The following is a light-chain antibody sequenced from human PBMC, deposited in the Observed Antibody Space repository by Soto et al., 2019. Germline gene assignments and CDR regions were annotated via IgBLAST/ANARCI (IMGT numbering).Light chain of an antibody. V-gene: IGLV2-8*01. CDR3: SSYAGSNIHYV. J-gene: IGLJ1*01. CDR2: EVS. Sequence: QSVLTQPPSASGSPGQAVTISCTGPSSDVGGYNYVSWYQHHPGKAPKLMIYEVSKRPSGVPDRFSGSKSGNTASLTVSGLQAEDEADYYCSSYAGSNIHYVFGTGTKVTVL. CDR1: SSDVGGYNY.